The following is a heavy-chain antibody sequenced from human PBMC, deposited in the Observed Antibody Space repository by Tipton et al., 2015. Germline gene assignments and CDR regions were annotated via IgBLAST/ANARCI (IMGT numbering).Heavy chain of an antibody. Sequence: SLRLSCAASGFSFTDHYMDWVRQAPGKGLEWVGRSRNEASSYATDYAASLRGRIIISRDLSKNSLYLQINGLKTEDTATYYRARGGGTYGNAGGDFWGQGTLVTVSS. CDR1: GFSFTDHY. CDR3: ARGGGTYGNAGGDF. V-gene: IGHV3-72*01. D-gene: IGHD1-26*01. CDR2: SRNEASSYAT. J-gene: IGHJ4*02.